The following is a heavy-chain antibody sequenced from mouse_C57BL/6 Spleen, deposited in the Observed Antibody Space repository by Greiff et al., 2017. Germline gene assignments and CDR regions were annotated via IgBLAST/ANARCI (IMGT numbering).Heavy chain of an antibody. CDR3: ARARTGFPLFDY. J-gene: IGHJ2*01. CDR1: GFTFSDYY. Sequence: EVKLVESEGGLVQPGSSMTLSCTASGFTFSDYYMAWVRQVPEKGLEWVANINYDGSSTYYLDSLKSRFIISRDNAKNILYLQMNSLKSEDTATYYCARARTGFPLFDYWGQGTTLTVSS. CDR2: INYDGSST. V-gene: IGHV5-16*01.